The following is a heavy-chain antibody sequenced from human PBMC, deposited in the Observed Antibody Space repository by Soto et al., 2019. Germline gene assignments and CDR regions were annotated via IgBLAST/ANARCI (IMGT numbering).Heavy chain of an antibody. V-gene: IGHV4-59*01. CDR2: ISHSGNT. J-gene: IGHJ4*02. D-gene: IGHD2-15*01. Sequence: LSLTCTVSGGSLISGYWSWIRQPPGKGLEWIGYISHSGNTNYNPSVKSRVTLSVDTPKNQFSLRLSSVTTADTAVYYCAGLRGYAGSPIDYWGQGTLVTVSS. CDR3: AGLRGYAGSPIDY. CDR1: GGSLISGY.